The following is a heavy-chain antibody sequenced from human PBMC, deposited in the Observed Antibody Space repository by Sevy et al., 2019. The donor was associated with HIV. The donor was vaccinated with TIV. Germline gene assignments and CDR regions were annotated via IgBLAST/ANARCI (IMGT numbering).Heavy chain of an antibody. CDR3: AHLSFDVDTTMGMGEY. J-gene: IGHJ4*02. D-gene: IGHD5-18*01. CDR1: GFTFSSYD. CDR2: ISFGGSNK. V-gene: IGHV3-30*03. Sequence: GGSLRLSCAASGFTFSSYDMHWVRQAPGKGLEWVAFISFGGSNKYYADSVKGRFTISRENSKNTRYLQINSLRPEDTDAYYCAHLSFDVDTTMGMGEYWGQGTLVTVSS.